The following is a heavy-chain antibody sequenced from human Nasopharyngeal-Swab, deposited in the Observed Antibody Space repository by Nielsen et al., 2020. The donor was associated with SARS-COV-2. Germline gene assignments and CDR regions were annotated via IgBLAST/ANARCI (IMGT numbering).Heavy chain of an antibody. V-gene: IGHV4-34*01. CDR1: GGSFSGYY. CDR3: ATGRTDYFDY. J-gene: IGHJ4*02. Sequence: SETLSLTCAVYGGSFSGYYWSWIRQPPGKGLEWIGEINHSGSTYYNPSLKSRVTISVDTSKNQFSLKLSSVTAADTAVYYCATGRTDYFDYWGQGTLVTVSS. D-gene: IGHD1-14*01. CDR2: INHSGST.